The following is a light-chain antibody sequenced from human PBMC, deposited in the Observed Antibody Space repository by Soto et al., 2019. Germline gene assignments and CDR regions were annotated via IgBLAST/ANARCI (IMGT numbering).Light chain of an antibody. CDR2: DVT. V-gene: IGLV2-14*01. CDR1: SSDVGGYNY. J-gene: IGLJ2*01. CDR3: SSYTSSNTLV. Sequence: QSALTQPASVSGSPGQSITISCTGTSSDVGGYNYVSWYQQCPGKAPKLMIYDVTSRPSGVSNRYSGSRSGNTASLTISGLQAEDEADYYCSSYTSSNTLVFGGGTKVTVL.